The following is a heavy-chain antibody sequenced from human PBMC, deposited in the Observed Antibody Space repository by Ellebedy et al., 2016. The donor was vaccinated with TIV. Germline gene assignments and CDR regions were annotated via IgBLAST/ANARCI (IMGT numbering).Heavy chain of an antibody. V-gene: IGHV3-7*03. J-gene: IGHJ6*02. Sequence: GGSLRLXXAASGFTFSSYWMSWVRQAPGKGLEWVANIKQDGSENYYVDSVKGRFTISRDNAKNSLYLQMNSLRAEDTAVYYCARERVLAAMLYYYYGMDVWGQGTTVTVSS. CDR3: ARERVLAAMLYYYYGMDV. CDR2: IKQDGSEN. CDR1: GFTFSSYW. D-gene: IGHD2-2*01.